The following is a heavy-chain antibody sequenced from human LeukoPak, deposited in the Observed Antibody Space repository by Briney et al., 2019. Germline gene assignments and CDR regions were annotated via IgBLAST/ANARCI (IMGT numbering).Heavy chain of an antibody. V-gene: IGHV4-4*07. D-gene: IGHD2-15*01. CDR3: AREGGGQGHGWHYDL. J-gene: IGHJ2*01. CDR1: GGSIISYF. CDR2: IYTSGST. Sequence: SETLSLTCTVSGGSIISYFWAWIRQPAGEGLEWIGRIYTSGSTDYNPSLKSRVTISVDTSKNQFSLKLPSVTGADTAVYYCAREGGGQGHGWHYDLWGRGTLVTVSS.